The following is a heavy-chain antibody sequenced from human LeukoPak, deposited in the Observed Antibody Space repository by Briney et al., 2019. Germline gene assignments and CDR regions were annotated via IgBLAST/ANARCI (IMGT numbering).Heavy chain of an antibody. CDR3: ARGLGVVVRDAFDI. CDR2: IYHSGST. Sequence: PSETLSLTCAVSGWSFSDYYWTWIRQPPGKGLEWIGEIYHSGSTNYSPSLESRVTISVDTSKKQLSLQLSSVTAADTAVYYCARGLGVVVRDAFDIWGQGTMVTVSS. D-gene: IGHD3-22*01. CDR1: GWSFSDYY. J-gene: IGHJ3*02. V-gene: IGHV4-34*01.